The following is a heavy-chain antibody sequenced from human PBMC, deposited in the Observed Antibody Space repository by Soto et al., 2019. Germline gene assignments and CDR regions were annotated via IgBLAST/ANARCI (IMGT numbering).Heavy chain of an antibody. V-gene: IGHV3-72*01. CDR3: TRALPSDY. CDR1: GFTFSDHY. CDR2: VRNKANSYTT. J-gene: IGHJ4*02. Sequence: GGSLRLSCAASGFTFSDHYIDWVRQAPGKGLEWVGRVRNKANSYTTEYAASVKGRFIISRDDSKNSLSLQMNSLKTEDTAVYYCTRALPSDYWGQGTLVTVSS.